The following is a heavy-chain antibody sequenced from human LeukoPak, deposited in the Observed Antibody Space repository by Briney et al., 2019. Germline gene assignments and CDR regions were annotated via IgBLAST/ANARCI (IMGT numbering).Heavy chain of an antibody. CDR2: ISGSGGST. D-gene: IGHD5-24*01. Sequence: GGSLRLSCAASGFTFSDYYMSWIRQATGKGLEWVSAISGSGGSTYYADSVKGRFTIPRDNSKNTLYLQMNSLRAEDTAVYYCAKDGYNGEWGQGTLVTVSS. V-gene: IGHV3-23*01. CDR3: AKDGYNGE. J-gene: IGHJ4*02. CDR1: GFTFSDYY.